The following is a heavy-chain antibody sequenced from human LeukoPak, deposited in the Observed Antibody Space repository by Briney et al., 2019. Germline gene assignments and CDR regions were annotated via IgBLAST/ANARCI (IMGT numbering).Heavy chain of an antibody. V-gene: IGHV5-51*01. CDR3: ATYLADLEWLPDDAFDI. CDR1: GYSFTTYW. J-gene: IGHJ3*02. CDR2: IYPGDSDT. Sequence: GESLKISCEGSGYSFTTYWIGWVRQMPGKGLEWMGVIYPGDSDTRYSPSFQGQVTISADKSISTAYLQWSSLKASDTAMYYCATYLADLEWLPDDAFDIWGQGTMVTVSS. D-gene: IGHD3-3*01.